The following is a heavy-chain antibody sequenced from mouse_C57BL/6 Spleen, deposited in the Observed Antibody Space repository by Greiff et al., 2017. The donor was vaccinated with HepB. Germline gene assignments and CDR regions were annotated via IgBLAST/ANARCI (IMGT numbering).Heavy chain of an antibody. CDR1: GYTFTDYY. D-gene: IGHD2-4*01. J-gene: IGHJ4*01. V-gene: IGHV1-26*01. CDR2: INPNNGGT. Sequence: EVQLQQSGPELVKPGASVKISCKASGYTFTDYYMNWVKQSHGKSLEWIGDINPNNGGTSYNQKFKGKATLTVDKSSSTAYMELRSLTSEDSAVYYCARNYYDYPHYYAMDYWGQGTSVTVSS. CDR3: ARNYYDYPHYYAMDY.